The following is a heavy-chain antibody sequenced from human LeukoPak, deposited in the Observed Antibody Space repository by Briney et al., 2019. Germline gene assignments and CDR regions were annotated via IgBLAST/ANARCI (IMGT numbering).Heavy chain of an antibody. CDR1: GFTFSSYG. D-gene: IGHD5-18*01. J-gene: IGHJ4*02. Sequence: AGRSLRLSCAASGFTFSSYGMHWVRQAPGKGLEWVSSISSSSSYIYYADSVKGRFTISRDNAKNSLYLQMNSLRAEDTAVYYCARDLAAMVSLEFDYWGQGTLVTVSS. V-gene: IGHV3-21*01. CDR3: ARDLAAMVSLEFDY. CDR2: ISSSSSYI.